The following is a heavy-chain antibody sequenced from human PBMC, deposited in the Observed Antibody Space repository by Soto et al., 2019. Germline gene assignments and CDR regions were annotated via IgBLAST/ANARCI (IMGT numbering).Heavy chain of an antibody. D-gene: IGHD3-22*01. J-gene: IGHJ4*02. CDR1: GFSLRYAKMG. CDR2: VFTNDEK. V-gene: IGHV2-26*01. CDR3: ARILFNYDGSGYYSDY. Sequence: SGPTLVNPTEALTLTCTVSGFSLRYAKMGVTWIRHPPGKALEWLSHVFTNDEKSYSTSLKSRLTISKDTSKSQVVLSMTKMDPVDTATYYCARILFNYDGSGYYSDYWGQGALVTVSS.